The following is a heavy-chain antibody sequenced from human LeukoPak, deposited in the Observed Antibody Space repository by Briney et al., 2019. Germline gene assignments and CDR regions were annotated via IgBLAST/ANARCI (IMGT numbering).Heavy chain of an antibody. CDR1: GFTFDDYA. Sequence: PGGSLRLSCTVSGFTFDDYAMHWARHTPGKGLEWVAGITWNRDNIGYGDSVKGRFTISRDNAKNTVDLQMNSLRAEDTAVYYCARGTGRGGYNFENWGQGTLVTVSS. CDR2: ITWNRDNI. V-gene: IGHV3-9*01. J-gene: IGHJ4*02. D-gene: IGHD3-16*01. CDR3: ARGTGRGGYNFEN.